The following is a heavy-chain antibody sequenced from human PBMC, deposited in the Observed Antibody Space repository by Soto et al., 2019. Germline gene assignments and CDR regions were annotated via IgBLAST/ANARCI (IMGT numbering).Heavy chain of an antibody. Sequence: QVQLVESGGGVVQPGRSLRLSCAASGFTFSSYAMHWVRQAPGKGLEWVAVISYDGSNKYYADSVKGRFTISRDNSKNTLYLQMNSLRAEDTAVYYCARDEGFNDIVVVPAAVDVWGQGTTVTVSS. CDR2: ISYDGSNK. D-gene: IGHD2-2*01. CDR1: GFTFSSYA. CDR3: ARDEGFNDIVVVPAAVDV. J-gene: IGHJ6*02. V-gene: IGHV3-30-3*01.